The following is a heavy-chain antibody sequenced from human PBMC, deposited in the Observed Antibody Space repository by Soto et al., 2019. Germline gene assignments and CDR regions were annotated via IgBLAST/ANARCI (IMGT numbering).Heavy chain of an antibody. V-gene: IGHV4-39*02. CDR2: IYYSGST. CDR1: GGSISSSSYY. J-gene: IGHJ5*02. D-gene: IGHD4-17*01. CDR3: ARDYGDYGWFDP. Sequence: QLQLQESGPGLVKPSETLSLTCTVSGGSISSSSYYWGWIRQPPGKGLEWIGSIYYSGSTYYNPSLKSRVTISVDTSKNQFSLKLSSVTAADTAVYYCARDYGDYGWFDPWGQGTLVTVSS.